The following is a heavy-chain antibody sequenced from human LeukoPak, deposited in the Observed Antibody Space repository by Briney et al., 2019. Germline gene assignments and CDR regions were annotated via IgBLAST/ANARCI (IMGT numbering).Heavy chain of an antibody. CDR2: IRYDGSNK. D-gene: IGHD3-3*01. Sequence: GGSLRLSCAASGFTFSSYSMNWVRQAPGKGLEWVAFIRYDGSNKYYADSVKGRFTISRDNSKNTLYLQMNSLRAEDTAVYYCARDRDFWSGELDVWGKGTTVTVSS. V-gene: IGHV3-30*02. CDR3: ARDRDFWSGELDV. CDR1: GFTFSSYS. J-gene: IGHJ6*04.